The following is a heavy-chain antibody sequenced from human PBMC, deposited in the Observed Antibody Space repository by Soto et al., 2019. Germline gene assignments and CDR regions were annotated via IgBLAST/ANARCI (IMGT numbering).Heavy chain of an antibody. CDR3: AKVLRFLEWLAWYYGMDV. Sequence: VGSLRLSCAASGFTFSSYAMSWVRQAPGKGLEWVSAISGSGGSTYYADSVKGRFTISRDNSKNTLYLQMNSLRAEDTAVYYCAKVLRFLEWLAWYYGMDVWGQGTTVTVSS. CDR2: ISGSGGST. D-gene: IGHD3-3*01. CDR1: GFTFSSYA. V-gene: IGHV3-23*01. J-gene: IGHJ6*02.